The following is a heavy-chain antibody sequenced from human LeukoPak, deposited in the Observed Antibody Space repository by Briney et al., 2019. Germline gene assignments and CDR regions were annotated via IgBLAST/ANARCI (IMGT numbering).Heavy chain of an antibody. Sequence: ASVKVSCKASGYTFTGYYMHWVRQAPGQGLEWMGWINPNSGGTNYAQKFQGWVTMTRDTSINTAYMELSRLRSDDTAVYYCARGPYDILTGYYPWGQGTLVTVPS. D-gene: IGHD3-9*01. V-gene: IGHV1-2*04. CDR2: INPNSGGT. CDR1: GYTFTGYY. J-gene: IGHJ5*02. CDR3: ARGPYDILTGYYP.